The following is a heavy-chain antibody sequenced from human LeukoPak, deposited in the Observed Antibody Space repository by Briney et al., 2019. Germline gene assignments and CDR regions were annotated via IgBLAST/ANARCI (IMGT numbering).Heavy chain of an antibody. Sequence: GWSLRLSCAASGFTFSNYWMHWVRQGPGKGLVWVSRINSDGRLTSYADSVKGRFTISRDNAKNTLYLQMNSLRAEDTAVYYCARDLRTPSDTNIAIDYWGQGTLVTVSS. CDR3: ARDLRTPSDTNIAIDY. J-gene: IGHJ4*02. V-gene: IGHV3-74*01. CDR2: INSDGRLT. D-gene: IGHD4-23*01. CDR1: GFTFSNYW.